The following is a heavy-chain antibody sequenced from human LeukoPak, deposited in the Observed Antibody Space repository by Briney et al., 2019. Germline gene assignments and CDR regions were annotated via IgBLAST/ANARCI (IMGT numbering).Heavy chain of an antibody. D-gene: IGHD3-3*01. CDR3: AREAYDFWSGSIYGMDV. J-gene: IGHJ6*02. Sequence: QPGGSLRLSCAASGFTFSRYEMNWVRQAPGKGLEWVSYISSSGSTIYYADSVKGRFTIARDTAKNSLYLQMNSLRAEDTAVYYCAREAYDFWSGSIYGMDVWGQGTTVTVSS. CDR1: GFTFSRYE. CDR2: ISSSGSTI. V-gene: IGHV3-48*03.